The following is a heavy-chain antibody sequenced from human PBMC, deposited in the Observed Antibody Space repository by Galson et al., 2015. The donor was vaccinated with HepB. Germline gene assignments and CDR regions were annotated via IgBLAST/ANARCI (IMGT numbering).Heavy chain of an antibody. CDR1: GFTVNSHY. Sequence: SLRLSCAASGFTVNSHYMSWVRLTPGRGLEWVSAIEGTGRTDYADSVKGRFAVSRDNFNNILYLQMNSLRAEDTAVYYCARYYGNYRAFDYWGQGTLVTVSS. CDR3: ARYYGNYRAFDY. V-gene: IGHV3-53*01. J-gene: IGHJ4*02. CDR2: IEGTGRT. D-gene: IGHD4-11*01.